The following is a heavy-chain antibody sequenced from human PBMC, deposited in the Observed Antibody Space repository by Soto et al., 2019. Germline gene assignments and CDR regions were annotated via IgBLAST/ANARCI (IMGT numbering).Heavy chain of an antibody. J-gene: IGHJ5*02. CDR2: IYWNDDK. D-gene: IGHD4-17*01. V-gene: IGHV2-5*01. CDR1: GFSLSTSGRG. Sequence: QITLKESGPTLVKPTQALTLTCSFSGFSLSTSGRGVGWIRQPPGKALEWLALIYWNDDKRFSPSLKSRLTITKDNSKNQVVLTMTNMDPVDPATYYCAHRGYGDYPRDNWFDPWGQGTLVTVSS. CDR3: AHRGYGDYPRDNWFDP.